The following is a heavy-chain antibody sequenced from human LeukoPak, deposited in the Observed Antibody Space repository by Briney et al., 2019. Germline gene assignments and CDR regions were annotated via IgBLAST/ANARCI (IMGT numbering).Heavy chain of an antibody. J-gene: IGHJ1*01. CDR2: INPNSGGT. CDR1: GYTFTGYY. V-gene: IGHV1-2*02. Sequence: PKASVKVSCKASGYTFTGYYIHWVRQAPGQGLEWMGWINPNSGGTNYAQKFQGRVTMTRDTSISTAYMELSRLRSDDTAVYYCARGRLPSTGMIQHWGQGTLVTVSS. D-gene: IGHD3-9*01. CDR3: ARGRLPSTGMIQH.